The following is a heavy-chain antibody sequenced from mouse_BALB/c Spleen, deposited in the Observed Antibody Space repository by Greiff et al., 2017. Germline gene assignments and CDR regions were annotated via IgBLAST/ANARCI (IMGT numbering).Heavy chain of an antibody. V-gene: IGHV1S137*01. CDR3: AKGGLLGY. Sequence: QVQLQQSGAELVRPGVSVKISCKRSGYTFTDYAMHWVKQSHAKSLEWIGVISTYYGDASYNQKFKGKATMTVDKSSSTAYMELARLTSEDSAIYYCAKGGLLGYWGQGTTLTVSS. D-gene: IGHD1-1*01. CDR2: ISTYYGDA. CDR1: GYTFTDYA. J-gene: IGHJ2*01.